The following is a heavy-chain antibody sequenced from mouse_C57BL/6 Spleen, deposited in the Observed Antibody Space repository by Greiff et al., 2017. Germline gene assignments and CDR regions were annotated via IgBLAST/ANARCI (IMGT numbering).Heavy chain of an antibody. CDR2: IYPGDGDT. D-gene: IGHD4-1*01. CDR3: ALGLFAY. J-gene: IGHJ3*01. CDR1: GYAFSSSW. V-gene: IGHV1-82*01. Sequence: QVQLQQSGPELVKPGASVKISCKASGYAFSSSWMNWVKQRPGKGLEWIGRIYPGDGDTNYNGKFKGKATLTADKSASTAYMQLSSLTSEDSAVYFCALGLFAYWGQGTLVTVSA.